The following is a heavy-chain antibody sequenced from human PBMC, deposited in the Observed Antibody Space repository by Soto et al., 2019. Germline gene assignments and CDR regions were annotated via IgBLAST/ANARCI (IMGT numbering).Heavy chain of an antibody. CDR2: IFHTGNT. J-gene: IGHJ4*02. CDR3: ARNLFDSRGYPPEV. Sequence: QVQLQESGPGLVKPSGTLSLTCTISGVSISSGKWWSWVRQPPGEGLEWIGEIFHTGNTDYKPSLRRRVAILVDKSKNRFSLNLDAVTAAATAVYYCARNLFDSRGYPPEVWGQGILVTVSS. CDR1: GVSISSGKW. V-gene: IGHV4-4*02. D-gene: IGHD3-22*01.